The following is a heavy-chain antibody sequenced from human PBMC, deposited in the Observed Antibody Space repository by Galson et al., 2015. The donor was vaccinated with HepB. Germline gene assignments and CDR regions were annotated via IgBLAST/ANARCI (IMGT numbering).Heavy chain of an antibody. CDR2: IYSGGST. D-gene: IGHD4-11*01. Sequence: TCTVSGGSISSAGYYWSWIRQHPEKGLEWIGYIYSGGSTYCNPSLKSRVTISVDTSKNQFSLKLSSVTAADTAVYYCARDPSYYDAFDIWGQGTMVTVSS. V-gene: IGHV4-31*03. CDR1: GGSISSAGYY. CDR3: ARDPSYYDAFDI. J-gene: IGHJ3*02.